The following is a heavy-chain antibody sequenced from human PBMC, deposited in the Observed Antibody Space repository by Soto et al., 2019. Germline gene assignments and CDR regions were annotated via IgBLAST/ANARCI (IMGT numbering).Heavy chain of an antibody. CDR2: IKQDGSEK. Sequence: TGGSLRLSCAASGFTFSSYSMNWVRQAPGKGLEWVANIKQDGSEKYYVDSVKGRFTISRDNAKNSLYLQMNSLRAEDTAVYYCARRYDFWSSYYTGYYYYYGMDVWGQGTTVTVSS. D-gene: IGHD3-3*01. CDR1: GFTFSSYS. V-gene: IGHV3-7*03. J-gene: IGHJ6*02. CDR3: ARRYDFWSSYYTGYYYYYGMDV.